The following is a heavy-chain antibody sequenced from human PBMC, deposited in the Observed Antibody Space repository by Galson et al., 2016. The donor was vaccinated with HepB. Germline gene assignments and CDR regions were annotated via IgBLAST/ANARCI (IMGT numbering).Heavy chain of an antibody. D-gene: IGHD3-10*01. CDR1: GFTFSNYG. CDR2: ISNDGNDK. CDR3: AKAGFATPISFLVDD. V-gene: IGHV3-30*18. Sequence: SLRLSCAASGFTFSNYGMHWVRQAPGKGLEWVAVISNDGNDKYYADSVKGRFTISRDNSKNTLYLEMNSLRDEDTAVYFCAKAGFATPISFLVDDWGQGTLVTVSS. J-gene: IGHJ4*02.